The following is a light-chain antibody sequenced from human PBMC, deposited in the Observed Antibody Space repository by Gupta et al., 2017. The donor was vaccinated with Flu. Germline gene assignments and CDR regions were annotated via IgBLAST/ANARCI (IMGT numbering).Light chain of an antibody. CDR3: HQDCGSPRT. Sequence: EIVLTQSPGTLSLSPGERATLSCRASQSVSSSYLAWYQQKPGQAPRLLIYGASSRATGIPDRFSGSASGTDFTLTIIRLVPQDFAVYYCHQDCGSPRTFGQGTKVEIK. J-gene: IGKJ1*01. CDR2: GAS. V-gene: IGKV3-20*01. CDR1: QSVSSSY.